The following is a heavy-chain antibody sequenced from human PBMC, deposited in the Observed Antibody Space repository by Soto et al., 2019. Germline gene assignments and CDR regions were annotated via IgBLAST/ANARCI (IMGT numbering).Heavy chain of an antibody. V-gene: IGHV3-33*01. Sequence: QVQLVESGGGVVQPGTSLRLSCTVSGCTFSHYGFYWVRQPPGKGLEWVAFIWHDGSEKYYADSVKGRFNISRDSFKKMVFLEINPVRAEDTAVYYCAREWWDGTYCVGRGGCVGDFWVHGTMVTVSS. CDR3: AREWWDGTYCVGRGGCVGDF. CDR2: IWHDGSEK. J-gene: IGHJ4*01. CDR1: GCTFSHYG. D-gene: IGHD2-21*01.